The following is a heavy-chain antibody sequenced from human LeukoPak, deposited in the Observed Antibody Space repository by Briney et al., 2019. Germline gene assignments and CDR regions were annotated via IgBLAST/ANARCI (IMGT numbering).Heavy chain of an antibody. V-gene: IGHV3-33*01. Sequence: GGSLRLSCAASGFTFSNYGMHWVRQAPGKGLEWVAVIWYDGSNKNYADSAKGRFTISRDNSKNTLYLQMNSLRAEDTAVYYCARDGRTYYYGSGSYYPYYFDYWGQGTLVTVSS. CDR2: IWYDGSNK. J-gene: IGHJ4*02. CDR3: ARDGRTYYYGSGSYYPYYFDY. CDR1: GFTFSNYG. D-gene: IGHD3-10*01.